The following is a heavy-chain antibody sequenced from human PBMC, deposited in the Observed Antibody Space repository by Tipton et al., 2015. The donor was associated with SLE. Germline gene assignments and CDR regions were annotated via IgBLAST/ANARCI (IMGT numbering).Heavy chain of an antibody. CDR3: AKDGSSNYDFWSGYFGYYYGMDV. CDR2: IRYDGSNK. V-gene: IGHV3-30*02. J-gene: IGHJ6*02. CDR1: GFTFSSYG. Sequence: SLRLSCAASGFTFSSYGMHWVRQAPGKGLEWVAFIRYDGSNKYYADSVKGRFTISRDNSKNTLYLRMNSLRAEDTAVYYCAKDGSSNYDFWSGYFGYYYGMDVWGQGTTVTVSS. D-gene: IGHD3-3*01.